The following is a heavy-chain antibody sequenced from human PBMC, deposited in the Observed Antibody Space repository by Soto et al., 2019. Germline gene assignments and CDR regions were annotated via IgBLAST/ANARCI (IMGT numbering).Heavy chain of an antibody. CDR2: SRNKDNSYNT. D-gene: IGHD3-22*01. CDR3: TINYYDTSGYSIDI. Sequence: EVQLVESGGGLVQPGGSLRLSCAASGFTFSAHYMDWVRQAPEKGLEWVGRSRNKDNSYNTEYAASVKGRFTLSRDDSKSSLYLQMSSLKTEDTAVYYCTINYYDTSGYSIDIWGQGTMVTVSS. CDR1: GFTFSAHY. J-gene: IGHJ3*02. V-gene: IGHV3-72*01.